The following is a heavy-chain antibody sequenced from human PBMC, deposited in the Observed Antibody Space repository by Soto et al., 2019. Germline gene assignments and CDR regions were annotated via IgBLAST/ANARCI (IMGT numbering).Heavy chain of an antibody. D-gene: IGHD3-16*01. J-gene: IGHJ4*02. CDR2: MNPNSGNT. CDR3: AKDLNTKGEDY. Sequence: QVQLVQSGAEVKKPGASVKVSCKASGYTFTSYDINWVRQATGQGLEWMGWMNPNSGNTGYAEKFQGRVTMTRNTSIRTAYMGLSSLRSEDTAVYYCAKDLNTKGEDYWGQGTLVTVSS. CDR1: GYTFTSYD. V-gene: IGHV1-8*01.